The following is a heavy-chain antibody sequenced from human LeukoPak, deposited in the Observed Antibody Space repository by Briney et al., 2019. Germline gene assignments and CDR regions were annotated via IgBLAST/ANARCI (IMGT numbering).Heavy chain of an antibody. CDR2: IYSGGST. CDR1: GFTVSSNY. CDR3: ARVDYGDYGFDY. V-gene: IGHV3-66*01. Sequence: GGSLRLSCAASGFTVSSNYMSWVRQAPGKGLEWVSVIYSGGSTYYADSVKGRFTISRDNSKNTLYLQMNSLRAEDTAVYYCARVDYGDYGFDYWGQGTLVTVPS. J-gene: IGHJ4*02. D-gene: IGHD4-17*01.